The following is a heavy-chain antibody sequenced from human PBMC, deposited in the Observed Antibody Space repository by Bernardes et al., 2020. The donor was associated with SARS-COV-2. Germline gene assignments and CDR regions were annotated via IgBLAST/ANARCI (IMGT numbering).Heavy chain of an antibody. CDR3: ARDYRRRSIWNRNGMDV. J-gene: IGHJ6*01. D-gene: IGHD1-20*01. V-gene: IGHV1-18*04. CDR2: VSTNYGNT. CDR1: DYTFISYG. Sequence: ASVKVSCKASDYTFISYGINWVRQAPGQGLEWMGWVSTNYGNTNYAHKFHDRVSMTTDISTTTAYLELRSLTSDDTAVYYCARDYRRRSIWNRNGMDVWGQGTTVIVSS.